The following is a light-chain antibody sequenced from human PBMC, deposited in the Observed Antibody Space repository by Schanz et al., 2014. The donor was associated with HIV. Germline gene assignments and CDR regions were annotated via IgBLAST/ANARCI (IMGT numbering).Light chain of an antibody. CDR2: DVN. V-gene: IGLV2-14*03. CDR3: QSFDKSVSAVV. Sequence: QSALAQPASMSASPGQSITISCVGSSTDIGDDNYVSWYLHHPGTAPKLLIYDVNIRPSGVSDRFAGSKSGNTASLTVSGLQADDEADYYCQSFDKSVSAVVFGGGTKLTVL. CDR1: STDIGDDNY. J-gene: IGLJ2*01.